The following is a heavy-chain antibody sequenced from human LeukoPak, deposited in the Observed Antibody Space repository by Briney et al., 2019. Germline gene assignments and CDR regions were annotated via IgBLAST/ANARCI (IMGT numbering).Heavy chain of an antibody. J-gene: IGHJ6*02. D-gene: IGHD3-16*02. Sequence: GGSLRLSCAASGFTVSSNYMSWVRQAPGKGLEWVSVIYSGGSTYYADSVKGRFTISRDNSKNTLYLQMNSLRAEDTAVYYCARDLVIKSYYYGMDVWGQGTTVIVSS. CDR2: IYSGGST. V-gene: IGHV3-53*01. CDR1: GFTVSSNY. CDR3: ARDLVIKSYYYGMDV.